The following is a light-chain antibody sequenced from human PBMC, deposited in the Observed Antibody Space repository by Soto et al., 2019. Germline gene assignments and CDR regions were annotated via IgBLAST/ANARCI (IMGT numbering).Light chain of an antibody. CDR3: HQDYDFPLT. CDR1: QRISNTY. J-gene: IGKJ4*01. V-gene: IGKV3D-7*01. Sequence: EIVMTQSPGTLSLSPGGRATLSCRASQRISNTYLSWYQQKPGQAPRLLIYGASTRATGIPARFSGSGSGTDFTLTISSLQPEDFAVYYCHQDYDFPLTFGGGTRVEIK. CDR2: GAS.